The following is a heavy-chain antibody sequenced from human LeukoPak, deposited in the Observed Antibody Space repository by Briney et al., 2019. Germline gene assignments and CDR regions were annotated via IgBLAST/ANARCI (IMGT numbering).Heavy chain of an antibody. Sequence: QAGGSLRLSCAASGFTFSSYWMSWVRQAPGKGLEWVVNIKQDGSEKYYVDSVKGRFTISRDNAKNSLYLQMNSLRAEDTAVYYCASGPNYYYMDVWGKGTTVTVSS. J-gene: IGHJ6*03. CDR2: IKQDGSEK. CDR1: GFTFSSYW. CDR3: ASGPNYYYMDV. V-gene: IGHV3-7*01.